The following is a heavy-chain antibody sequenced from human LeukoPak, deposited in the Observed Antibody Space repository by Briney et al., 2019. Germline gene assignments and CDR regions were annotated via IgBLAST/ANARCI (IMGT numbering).Heavy chain of an antibody. CDR3: ARDRLIVGAKTYYYGMDV. D-gene: IGHD1-26*01. Sequence: GGSLRLSCAASGFTFSSYAMSWVRQAPGKGLEWVSAISGSGGSTYYADSVKGRFTISRDNSKNTLYLQMNSLRAEDTAVYYCARDRLIVGAKTYYYGMDVWGQGTTVTVSS. V-gene: IGHV3-23*01. CDR1: GFTFSSYA. J-gene: IGHJ6*02. CDR2: ISGSGGST.